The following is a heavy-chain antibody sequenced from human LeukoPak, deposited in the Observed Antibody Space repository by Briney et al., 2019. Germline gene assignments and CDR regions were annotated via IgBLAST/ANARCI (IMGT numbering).Heavy chain of an antibody. J-gene: IGHJ4*02. V-gene: IGHV3-21*01. CDR3: AREWGAVAGRRWKYYFDY. CDR2: ISSSSSCI. Sequence: PGGSLRLSCAASGFTFSSYSMNWVRQAPGKGLEWVSSISSSSSCIYYADSVKGRFTISRDNAKNSLYLQMNSLRAEDTAVYYCAREWGAVAGRRWKYYFDYWGQGTLVTVSS. CDR1: GFTFSSYS. D-gene: IGHD6-19*01.